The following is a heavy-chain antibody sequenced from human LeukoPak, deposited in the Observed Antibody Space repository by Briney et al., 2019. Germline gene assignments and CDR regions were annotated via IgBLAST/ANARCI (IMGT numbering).Heavy chain of an antibody. D-gene: IGHD6-6*01. CDR3: ARDSGSESYYYMDV. CDR2: IYHSGST. J-gene: IGHJ6*03. Sequence: SQSLSLTCTVCGGSISSGDYFWAWIRQHPGKGLEWFGYIYHSGSTYYNPSLQCRVPISVDTSKSQFSLNLSSVTAADTAVYYCARDSGSESYYYMDVWGKGTTVTVSS. V-gene: IGHV4-31*03. CDR1: GGSISSGDYF.